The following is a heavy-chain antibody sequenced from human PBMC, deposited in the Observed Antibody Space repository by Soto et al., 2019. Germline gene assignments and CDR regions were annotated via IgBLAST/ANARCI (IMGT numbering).Heavy chain of an antibody. CDR1: GYRFVSYY. D-gene: IGHD4-4*01. J-gene: IGHJ6*02. V-gene: IGHV5-51*01. Sequence: GESLKISCKGSGYRFVSYYIAWVRQMPGKGLGWMGIIYPGDSETTYSPSFQGQVTMSADKSISTAYLQWSSLKASDTAMYYCARFSLRATVTTDFYFYGMDVWGQGTTVTVSS. CDR2: IYPGDSET. CDR3: ARFSLRATVTTDFYFYGMDV.